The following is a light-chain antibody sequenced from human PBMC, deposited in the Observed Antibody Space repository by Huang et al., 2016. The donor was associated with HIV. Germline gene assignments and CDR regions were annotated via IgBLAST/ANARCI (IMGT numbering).Light chain of an antibody. V-gene: IGKV1-8*01. CDR1: QDINNF. J-gene: IGKJ1*01. CDR2: AAS. Sequence: AIRMTQSPSSLSASTGDRVNITCRAGQDINNFLAWYQQKPGKAPNLLIEAASILETGVQARLSGSGSGTEFNLSISCLQSEDFATYYWQQYDSYRTFGEGTQVEIK. CDR3: QQYDSYRT.